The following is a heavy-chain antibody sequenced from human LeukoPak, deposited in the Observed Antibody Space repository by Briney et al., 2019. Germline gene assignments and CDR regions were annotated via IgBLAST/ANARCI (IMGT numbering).Heavy chain of an antibody. CDR1: GGSISSNIYY. J-gene: IGHJ4*02. CDR3: ARLFGHSYGLVDY. CDR2: IDYSGST. D-gene: IGHD5-18*01. V-gene: IGHV4-39*01. Sequence: SSATLSLTCIVSGGSISSNIYYWRWIRQPPGKGLEWIGSIDYSGSTHYSPSLKSRVTIAVDTSQNQFSLQLSSVTAADTAVYYCARLFGHSYGLVDYWGQGTLVTVPS.